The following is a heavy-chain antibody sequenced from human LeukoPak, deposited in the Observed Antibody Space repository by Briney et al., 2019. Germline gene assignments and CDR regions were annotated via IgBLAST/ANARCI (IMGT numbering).Heavy chain of an antibody. CDR3: VRHIKPAEPWDGMDV. CDR1: GYTFTSYG. J-gene: IGHJ6*02. Sequence: GSSVKVSCKASGYTFTSYGISWVRQAPGQGLEWVAWISAYNSNKNSAEKFQGRVTMTIDTSTSTAYMELRSLKSDDTAVYYCVRHIKPAEPWDGMDVWGQGTTVIVSS. V-gene: IGHV1-18*04. D-gene: IGHD1-14*01. CDR2: ISAYNSNK.